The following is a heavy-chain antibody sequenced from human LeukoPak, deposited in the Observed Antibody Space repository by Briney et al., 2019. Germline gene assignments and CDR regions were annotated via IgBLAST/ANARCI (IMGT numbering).Heavy chain of an antibody. V-gene: IGHV3-23*01. D-gene: IGHD3-22*01. CDR3: AKVETSYYDSSGYYPFDS. Sequence: GGSLRLSCEASGLTFTDFAINWVRQAQGKGPEWVSAISASGGSSFYADSVKGRFTISRDNSKNTLYLQMNSLRADDTAVYYCAKVETSYYDSSGYYPFDSWGQGTLVTVSS. CDR2: ISASGGSS. CDR1: GLTFTDFA. J-gene: IGHJ4*02.